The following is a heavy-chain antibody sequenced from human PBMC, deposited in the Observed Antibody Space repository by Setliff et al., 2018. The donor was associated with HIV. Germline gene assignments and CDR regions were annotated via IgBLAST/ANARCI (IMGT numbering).Heavy chain of an antibody. D-gene: IGHD4-4*01. CDR2: IIPILSIA. CDR3: ARLQTLYYYMDV. J-gene: IGHJ6*03. CDR1: GGTFSSNA. V-gene: IGHV1-69*10. Sequence: SVKVSCKTSGGTFSSNAISWVRQAPGQGLEWMGGIIPILSIANYAQKFQGRVTITADRSTNTAYMELRSLRSDDTAVYYCARLQTLYYYMDVWGKGTPVTVSS.